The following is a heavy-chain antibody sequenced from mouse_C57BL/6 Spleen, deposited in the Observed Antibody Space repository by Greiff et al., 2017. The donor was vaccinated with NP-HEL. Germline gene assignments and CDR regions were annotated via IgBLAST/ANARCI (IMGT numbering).Heavy chain of an antibody. V-gene: IGHV1-42*01. Sequence: EVQVVESGPELVKPGASVKISCKASGYSFTGYYMNWVKQSPEKSLEWIGEINPSTGGTTYNQKFKAKATLTVDKSSSTAYMQLKSLTSEDSAVYYCARGTTVVDYWGQGTTLTVSS. CDR1: GYSFTGYY. CDR3: ARGTTVVDY. CDR2: INPSTGGT. D-gene: IGHD1-1*01. J-gene: IGHJ2*01.